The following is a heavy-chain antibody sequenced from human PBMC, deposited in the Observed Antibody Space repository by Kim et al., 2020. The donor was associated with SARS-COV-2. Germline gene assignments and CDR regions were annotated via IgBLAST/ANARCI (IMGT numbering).Heavy chain of an antibody. Sequence: SETLSLTCSVSGGSIRSGGKFWTWIRQHPAKGLEWIGYISYSGNPHYSPSLRSRVSISLQTSENQFPLELTSVTAADTAVYYCARGQPLDYWGQGILVTV. CDR1: GGSIRSGGKF. J-gene: IGHJ4*02. CDR2: ISYSGNP. V-gene: IGHV4-31*03. D-gene: IGHD2-2*01. CDR3: ARGQPLDY.